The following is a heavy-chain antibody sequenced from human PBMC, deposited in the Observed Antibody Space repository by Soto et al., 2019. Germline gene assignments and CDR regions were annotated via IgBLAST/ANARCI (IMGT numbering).Heavy chain of an antibody. Sequence: PTLSLTCAISGGSVSSVGRAAWNWIRQSPSRGLEWLGRTYYRSKWSSDYAVSVKSRTTINADTSKNQFSLHLNSVTPEDTAVYEGVRGTRSALDIWGQGTMVTVSS. J-gene: IGHJ3*02. V-gene: IGHV6-1*01. CDR1: GGSVSSVGRAA. CDR3: VRGTRSALDI. CDR2: TYYRSKWSS.